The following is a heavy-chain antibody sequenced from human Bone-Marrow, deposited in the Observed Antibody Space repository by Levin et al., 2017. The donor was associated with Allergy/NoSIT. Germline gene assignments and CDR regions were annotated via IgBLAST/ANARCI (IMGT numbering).Heavy chain of an antibody. V-gene: IGHV3-9*01. J-gene: IGHJ5*02. CDR3: ARDLSRAYNVYWGFALDL. CDR2: ISSIGGHR. CDR1: GFMFDDHA. Sequence: GGSLRLSCVGSGFMFDDHAMHWVRQAPGKGLEWVSGISSIGGHRAYADSVKGRFTVSRDDGKNSLSLQLDSMRPEDTALYYCARDLSRAYNVYWGFALDLWGQGTLVTFSS. D-gene: IGHD5/OR15-5a*01.